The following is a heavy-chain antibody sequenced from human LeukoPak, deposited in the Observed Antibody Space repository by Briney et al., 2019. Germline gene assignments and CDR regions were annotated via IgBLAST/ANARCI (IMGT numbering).Heavy chain of an antibody. V-gene: IGHV4-34*01. Sequence: SETLSLTCAVYGGTFSGYYWSWIRQPPGKGLEWIGEINHSANTNYHPSLKSRVTISVDTSKNQFSLKLSSVTAADTAVYYCARGCDGCLLLFDYWGQGTLVTVSS. J-gene: IGHJ4*02. D-gene: IGHD3-22*01. CDR1: GGTFSGYY. CDR3: ARGCDGCLLLFDY. CDR2: INHSANT.